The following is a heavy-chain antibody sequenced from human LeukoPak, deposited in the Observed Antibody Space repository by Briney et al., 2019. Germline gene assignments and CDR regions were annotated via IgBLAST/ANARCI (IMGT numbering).Heavy chain of an antibody. CDR2: INPSGGST. Sequence: GASVKVSCKASGYTFTSYYMHWVRQAPGQGLEWMGIINPSGGSTSYPQKFQGRVTMTRDTSTSTVYMELSSLRSEDTAVYYCARAAGEYNWFDPWGQGTLVTVSS. CDR3: ARAAGEYNWFDP. V-gene: IGHV1-46*01. D-gene: IGHD3-16*01. CDR1: GYTFTSYY. J-gene: IGHJ5*02.